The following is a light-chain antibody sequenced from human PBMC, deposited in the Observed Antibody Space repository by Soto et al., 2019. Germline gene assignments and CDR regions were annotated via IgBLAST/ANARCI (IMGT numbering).Light chain of an antibody. Sequence: QSALTQPASVSGSPGQSITISCTGTSSDVGSYNLVSWYQQHPGKAPKLMIYEGSKRPSGVSNRFSGSKSGNTASLTISGLQAEDEADYYCYSYAGSRRVFGGGTKVTVL. V-gene: IGLV2-23*01. J-gene: IGLJ2*01. CDR3: YSYAGSRRV. CDR2: EGS. CDR1: SSDVGSYNL.